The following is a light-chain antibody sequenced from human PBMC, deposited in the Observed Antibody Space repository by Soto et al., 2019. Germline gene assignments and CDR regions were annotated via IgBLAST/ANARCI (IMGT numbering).Light chain of an antibody. V-gene: IGKV3-11*01. CDR1: QSVSRY. Sequence: EIVLTQSPATLSLSPGERATLSCRASQSVSRYLAWYQQKPGQAPRLLIYDASNRATGIPARFSGSGSGTDFTLTISSLEPEDFAVYYCQQHSSFASFGGGTTV. J-gene: IGKJ4*01. CDR2: DAS. CDR3: QQHSSFAS.